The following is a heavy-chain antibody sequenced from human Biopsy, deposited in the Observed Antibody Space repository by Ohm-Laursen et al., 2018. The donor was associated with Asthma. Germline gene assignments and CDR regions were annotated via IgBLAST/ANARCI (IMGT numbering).Heavy chain of an antibody. V-gene: IGHV3-30*03. Sequence: SLRLSCSASGFTFSSYGMHWVRQAPGKGLEWVAVISYDGSNKYYADSVKGRFTISRDNSKNTLYLQMNSLRAEDTAVYYCASQSSGPDFWSGYYYFDYWGQGILVTVSS. D-gene: IGHD3-3*01. CDR2: ISYDGSNK. CDR1: GFTFSSYG. CDR3: ASQSSGPDFWSGYYYFDY. J-gene: IGHJ4*02.